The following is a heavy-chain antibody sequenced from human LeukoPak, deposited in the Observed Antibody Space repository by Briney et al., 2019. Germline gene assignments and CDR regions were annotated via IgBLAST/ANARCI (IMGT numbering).Heavy chain of an antibody. Sequence: SETLSLTCGVSGDSISSDGHSWSWIRQPPGKGLEWVGYIYHSGAAYHNPSLKSRVTISVDTSKNQFSLKPSSVTAADTAVYYCARAPYSSSWYFNYWGQGTLVTVSS. V-gene: IGHV4-30-4*07. J-gene: IGHJ4*02. CDR1: GDSISSDGHS. CDR3: ARAPYSSSWYFNY. CDR2: IYHSGAA. D-gene: IGHD6-13*01.